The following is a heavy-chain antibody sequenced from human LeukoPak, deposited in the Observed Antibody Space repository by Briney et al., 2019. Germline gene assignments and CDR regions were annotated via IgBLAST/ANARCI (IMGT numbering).Heavy chain of an antibody. CDR2: ISSSGGYR. V-gene: IGHV3-21*01. CDR3: ARGKLLYFDFDY. J-gene: IGHJ4*02. D-gene: IGHD3-9*01. Sequence: SGGSLRLSCAASGFNFSDYYINWVRQAPGNGLEWVSSISSSGGYRYYADSVKGRFTISRDNAKNSLYLQMNSLRAEDTAVYFCARGKLLYFDFDYWGQGTLVTVSS. CDR1: GFNFSDYY.